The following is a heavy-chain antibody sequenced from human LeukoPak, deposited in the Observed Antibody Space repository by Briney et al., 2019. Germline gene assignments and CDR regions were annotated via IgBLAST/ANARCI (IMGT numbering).Heavy chain of an antibody. CDR3: ARRHGYSSSWFYFDY. V-gene: IGHV4-34*01. Sequence: SETLSLTCAVYGGSFSGYYWSWIRQPPGKGLEWIGEINHSGSTNYNPSLKSRVTISVDTSKNQFSLKLSSVTAADTAVYYCARRHGYSSSWFYFDYWGQGTLVTVSS. D-gene: IGHD6-13*01. CDR2: INHSGST. CDR1: GGSFSGYY. J-gene: IGHJ4*02.